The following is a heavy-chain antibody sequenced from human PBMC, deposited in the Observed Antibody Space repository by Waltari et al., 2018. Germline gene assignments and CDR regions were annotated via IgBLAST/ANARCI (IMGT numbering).Heavy chain of an antibody. Sequence: EVQVVQSGAEMKKPGESLKISCKGSGYNLTNYWIGGVSQMPGKGLEWMGLIYPGDSDTRYSPSFQGQVTISADKSINTAYLEWSALKASDTAMYYCARQIGYDTSGERKDAFDVWGQGTMVIVSS. CDR1: GYNLTNYW. J-gene: IGHJ3*01. D-gene: IGHD3-22*01. CDR2: IYPGDSDT. V-gene: IGHV5-51*01. CDR3: ARQIGYDTSGERKDAFDV.